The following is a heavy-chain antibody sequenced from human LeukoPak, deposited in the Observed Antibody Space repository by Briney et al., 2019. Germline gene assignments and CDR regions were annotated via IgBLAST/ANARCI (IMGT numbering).Heavy chain of an antibody. V-gene: IGHV4-39*07. CDR1: GGSISSSSYY. CDR2: GDYSGGT. J-gene: IGHJ4*02. D-gene: IGHD6-19*01. Sequence: PSETLSLTCTVSGGSISSSSYYWGWIRQPPGKGLEWIASGDYSGGTYYNPSLESRVAISADMSKKQISLKLASVTGADTAVYYCAGERGEEYSSGWYKTNFFYNWGQGIRVTVSS. CDR3: AGERGEEYSSGWYKTNFFYN.